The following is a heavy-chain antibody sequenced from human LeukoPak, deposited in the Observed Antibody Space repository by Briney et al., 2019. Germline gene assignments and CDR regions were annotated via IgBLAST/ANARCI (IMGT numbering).Heavy chain of an antibody. J-gene: IGHJ4*02. V-gene: IGHV1-69*02. CDR1: GGTFSSYT. CDR2: IIPILGIA. Sequence: ASVKVSCKASGGTFSSYTISWVRQAPGQGLEWMGRIIPILGIANYAQKFQGRVTITADKSTSTAYMELSSLRSEDTAVYYCAIVSPRMPGYFDYWGQGTLVTVSS. CDR3: AIVSPRMPGYFDY. D-gene: IGHD2-15*01.